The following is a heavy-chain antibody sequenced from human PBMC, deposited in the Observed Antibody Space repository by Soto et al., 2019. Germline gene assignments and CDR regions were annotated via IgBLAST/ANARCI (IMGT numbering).Heavy chain of an antibody. Sequence: QITLKESGPTLVKPTQTLTVTCTFSGFSLSTSGAGVGWIRQTPGKALEWLALLYWDDDERYSPSLKSRLTITKDTSKKQVVLTMTHMEPVDTATYYCAHRGFYYDSSGFDSYFDYWGQGTLVTVSS. J-gene: IGHJ4*02. V-gene: IGHV2-5*02. CDR1: GFSLSTSGAG. CDR2: LYWDDDE. CDR3: AHRGFYYDSSGFDSYFDY. D-gene: IGHD3-22*01.